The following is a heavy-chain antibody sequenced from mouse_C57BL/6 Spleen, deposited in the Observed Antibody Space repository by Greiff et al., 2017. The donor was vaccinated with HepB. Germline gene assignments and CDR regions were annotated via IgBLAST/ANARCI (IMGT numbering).Heavy chain of an antibody. V-gene: IGHV1-82*01. J-gene: IGHJ2*01. Sequence: QVQLKESGPELVKPGASVKISCKASGYAFSSSWMNWVKQRPGKGLEWIGRIYPGDGDTNYNGKFKGKATLTADKSSSTAYMQLSSLTSEDSAVYFCARSRPPGDFDYWGQGTTLTVSS. CDR3: ARSRPPGDFDY. CDR1: GYAFSSSW. CDR2: IYPGDGDT.